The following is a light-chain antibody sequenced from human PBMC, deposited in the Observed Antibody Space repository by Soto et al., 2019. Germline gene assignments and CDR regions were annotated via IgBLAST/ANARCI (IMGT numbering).Light chain of an antibody. CDR2: GAS. V-gene: IGKV3-15*01. CDR3: QQYNKWPLT. J-gene: IGKJ4*01. Sequence: EIVMTQSPATLSVSPGERATLSCRASQSVSSNLAWYQQKPGQAPRLLIYGASTRATYIAARISGSGSGTEFILTISSLQSEDFAVYYCQQYNKWPLTFGGGTKVEIK. CDR1: QSVSSN.